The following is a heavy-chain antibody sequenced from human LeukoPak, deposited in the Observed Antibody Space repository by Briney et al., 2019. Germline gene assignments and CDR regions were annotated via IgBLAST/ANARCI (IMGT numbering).Heavy chain of an antibody. Sequence: GGSLRLSCAASEFTFSSYAMSWVRQAPGKGLEWVSAISGSGGSTYYADSVKGRFAISRDNSKNTLYLQMNSLRAEDTAVYYCAKGSAIVVVNDAFDIWGQGTMVTVSS. D-gene: IGHD3-22*01. J-gene: IGHJ3*02. V-gene: IGHV3-23*01. CDR1: EFTFSSYA. CDR2: ISGSGGST. CDR3: AKGSAIVVVNDAFDI.